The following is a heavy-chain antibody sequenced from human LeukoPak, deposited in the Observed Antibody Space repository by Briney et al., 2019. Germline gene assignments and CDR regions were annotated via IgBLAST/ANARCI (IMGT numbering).Heavy chain of an antibody. D-gene: IGHD3-10*01. J-gene: IGHJ5*02. CDR1: GGSISSYY. Sequence: SETLSLTCTVSGGSISSYYWSWIRQPAGKGLEWIGRIYTSGSTNYNPSLKSRVTMSVDTSKNQFSLKLSSVTAADTAVYYCARGRYYGSGSYYIRESNWFDPWGQGTLVTVSS. CDR3: ARGRYYGSGSYYIRESNWFDP. V-gene: IGHV4-4*07. CDR2: IYTSGST.